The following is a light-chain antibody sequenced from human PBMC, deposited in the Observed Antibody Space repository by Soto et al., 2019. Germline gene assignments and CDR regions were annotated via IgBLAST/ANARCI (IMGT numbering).Light chain of an antibody. CDR2: GAS. Sequence: TQSPSFLSASAGDRVTILCRASQSVSSTYLAWYQHKPGQAPRLLIYGASSRETGIPDTFSGSGSGTDFTLTISRLEPEDFAVYYCEQYDSSPYTFGQGTKLEIK. J-gene: IGKJ2*01. CDR1: QSVSSTY. CDR3: EQYDSSPYT. V-gene: IGKV3-20*01.